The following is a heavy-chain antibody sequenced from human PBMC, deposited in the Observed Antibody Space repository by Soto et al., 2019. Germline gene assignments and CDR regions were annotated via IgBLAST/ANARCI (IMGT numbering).Heavy chain of an antibody. V-gene: IGHV3-23*01. Sequence: PGGSLRLSCAASGFTFSSYAMSWVRQAPGKGLEWVSAISGSGGSTYYADSVKGRFTISRDNSKNTLYLQMNSLRAEDTAVYYCAKSRGPYDYIWGSYRYPLDYWGQGTLVTVSS. CDR3: AKSRGPYDYIWGSYRYPLDY. CDR1: GFTFSSYA. D-gene: IGHD3-16*02. J-gene: IGHJ4*02. CDR2: ISGSGGST.